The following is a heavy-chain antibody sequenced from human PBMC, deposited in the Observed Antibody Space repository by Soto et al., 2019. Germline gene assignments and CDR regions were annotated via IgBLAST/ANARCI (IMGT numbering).Heavy chain of an antibody. CDR3: ARRRRSYLTELDY. J-gene: IGHJ4*02. Sequence: ASVKVSCKTSGYTFNTYGINWVRQAPGQGLELMGWISAYDGKTTYAEKFQGRVTMTTDTSTSTAYMELRSLRSDDTAVYYCARRRRSYLTELDYWGQGTLVTVSS. D-gene: IGHD1-26*01. V-gene: IGHV1-18*01. CDR1: GYTFNTYG. CDR2: ISAYDGKT.